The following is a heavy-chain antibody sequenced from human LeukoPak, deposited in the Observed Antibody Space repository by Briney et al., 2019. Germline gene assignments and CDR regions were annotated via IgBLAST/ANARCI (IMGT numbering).Heavy chain of an antibody. CDR2: IKHYGSEK. CDR1: GFTFSSYW. Sequence: GGSLRLSCVASGFTFSSYWMSWVRQAPGKGLEWVANIKHYGSEKYYVDSVKGRFTISRDNANNSLYLQMNSLRAEDTAIYYCAKAEGKNPTGGRWLDWGQGTLVTVSS. V-gene: IGHV3-7*05. J-gene: IGHJ4*02. D-gene: IGHD6-19*01. CDR3: AKAEGKNPTGGRWLD.